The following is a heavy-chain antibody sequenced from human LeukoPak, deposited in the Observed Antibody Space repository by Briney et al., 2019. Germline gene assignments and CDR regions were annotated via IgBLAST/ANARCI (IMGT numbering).Heavy chain of an antibody. CDR1: GYTFTSYD. CDR3: ARASRVVRGVYYYGMDV. CDR2: MNPNSGNT. J-gene: IGHJ6*02. V-gene: IGHV1-8*01. Sequence: ASVKVSCKASGYTFTSYDINWVRQATGQGLEWMGWMNPNSGNTGYAQKFQGRVTMTRNTSISTAHMELSSLRSEDTAVYYCARASRVVRGVYYYGMDVWGQGTTVTVSS. D-gene: IGHD2-15*01.